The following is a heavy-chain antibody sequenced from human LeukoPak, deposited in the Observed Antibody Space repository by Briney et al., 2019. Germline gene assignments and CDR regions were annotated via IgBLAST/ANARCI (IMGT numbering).Heavy chain of an antibody. V-gene: IGHV3-11*05. CDR2: ISGSSSFI. CDR3: ARGRYYYTMDD. CDR1: GFTFIDYY. Sequence: GGSLRLSCAASGFTFIDYYMTWIRQAPGKGLEWVSYISGSSSFIYYADPVKGRFTISRDNAKTSLYLQMNSLRAEDTAVYYCARGRYYYTMDDWGQGTTVTVSS. J-gene: IGHJ6*02.